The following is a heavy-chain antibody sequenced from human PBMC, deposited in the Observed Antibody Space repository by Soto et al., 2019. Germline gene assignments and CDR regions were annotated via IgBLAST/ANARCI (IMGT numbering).Heavy chain of an antibody. J-gene: IGHJ3*01. CDR2: ISDSGGST. Sequence: EVQLLESGGGLIQPGESLRLSCAASGFTFDHYAMNWVRQAPGKGLEWVSIISDSGGSTYYADSVKGRFTVSRDNYENTLYLQINPPRDGDTAVYYCAKDVGGGVGALDLWGQGTMVIVSS. CDR1: GFTFDHYA. V-gene: IGHV3-23*01. D-gene: IGHD3-16*01. CDR3: AKDVGGGVGALDL.